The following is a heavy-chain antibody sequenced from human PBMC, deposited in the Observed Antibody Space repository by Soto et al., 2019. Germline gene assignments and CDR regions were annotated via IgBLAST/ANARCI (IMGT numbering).Heavy chain of an antibody. V-gene: IGHV3-23*01. CDR1: GFTFRNNV. D-gene: IGHD2-21*01. Sequence: GGSLRLSCAASGFTFRNNVLSWVRQAPGKGLDWVSGITGSGRDTYYADSVKGRFTISRDNSKNMVFLQMNSLRAEDTAVYYCARDAGGRRGIIVEFDYWGQGSLVTVSS. J-gene: IGHJ4*02. CDR2: ITGSGRDT. CDR3: ARDAGGRRGIIVEFDY.